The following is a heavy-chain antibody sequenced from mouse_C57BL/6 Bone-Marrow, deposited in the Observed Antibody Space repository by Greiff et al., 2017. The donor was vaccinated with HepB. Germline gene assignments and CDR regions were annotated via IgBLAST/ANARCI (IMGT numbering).Heavy chain of an antibody. D-gene: IGHD1-1*01. CDR3: AITTVVARGFAY. V-gene: IGHV1-52*01. Sequence: QVQLQQPGAELVRPGSSVKLSCKASGYTFTSYWMHWVKQRPIQGLEWIGNIDPSDSETHYNQKFKDKATLTVDKSSSTAYMQLSSLTSEDSAVYYCAITTVVARGFAYWGQGTLVTVSA. CDR2: IDPSDSET. J-gene: IGHJ3*01. CDR1: GYTFTSYW.